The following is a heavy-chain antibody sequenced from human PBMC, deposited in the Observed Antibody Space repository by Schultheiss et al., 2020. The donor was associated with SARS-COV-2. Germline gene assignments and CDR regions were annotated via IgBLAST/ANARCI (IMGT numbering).Heavy chain of an antibody. D-gene: IGHD4-17*01. CDR1: GFTFSSYA. CDR2: ISSDGSYK. J-gene: IGHJ4*02. Sequence: GESLKISCAASGFTFSSYALHWVRQAPGKGLEWVAVISSDGSYKYYADSVKGRFSNSRDNYKNTLYLQMNSLRAEDTAVYYCARDYRRLGAGGDFEGDYDSYFDYWGQGTLVTVSS. V-gene: IGHV3-30*01. CDR3: ARDYRRLGAGGDFEGDYDSYFDY.